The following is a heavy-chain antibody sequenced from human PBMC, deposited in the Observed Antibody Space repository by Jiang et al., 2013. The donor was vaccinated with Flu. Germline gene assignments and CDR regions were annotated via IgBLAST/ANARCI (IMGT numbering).Heavy chain of an antibody. Sequence: LVKPSETLSLTCTVSGGSISSYYWSWIRQPPGKGLEWIGYIYYSGSTNYNPSLKSRVTISVDTSKNQFSLKLSSVTAADTAVYYCAREVERMGFDYWGQGTLVTVSS. J-gene: IGHJ4*02. CDR2: IYYSGST. D-gene: IGHD2-8*01. V-gene: IGHV4-59*01. CDR1: GGSISSYY. CDR3: AREVERMGFDY.